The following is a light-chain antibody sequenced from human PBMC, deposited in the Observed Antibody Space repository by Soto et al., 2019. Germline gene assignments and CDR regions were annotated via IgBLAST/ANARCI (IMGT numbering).Light chain of an antibody. CDR1: NSDVGSYNF. V-gene: IGLV2-8*01. CDR2: EVN. CDR3: SSHAGPTTRSL. Sequence: QSVLTQPPSASGSPGQSVTISCTGANSDVGSYNFVSWYQQHPGKAPKLMIYEVNKRPAGVPDRFSGSKSGNTASLTVSGLQAEDEADYYCSSHAGPTTRSLFGGGTKVTVL. J-gene: IGLJ1*01.